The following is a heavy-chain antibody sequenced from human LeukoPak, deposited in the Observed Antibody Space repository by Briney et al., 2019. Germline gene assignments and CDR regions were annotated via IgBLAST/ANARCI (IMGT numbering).Heavy chain of an antibody. Sequence: GGSLRLSCAASGFTFSSYSMNWVRQAPGKGLEWVSSISSSSSYIYYADSVKGRFTISRDNAKNSLYLQMNSLRAEDTAVYYCARDPSGWYRDNWFDPWGQGTLVTVSS. D-gene: IGHD6-19*01. J-gene: IGHJ5*02. CDR3: ARDPSGWYRDNWFDP. CDR2: ISSSSSYI. V-gene: IGHV3-21*01. CDR1: GFTFSSYS.